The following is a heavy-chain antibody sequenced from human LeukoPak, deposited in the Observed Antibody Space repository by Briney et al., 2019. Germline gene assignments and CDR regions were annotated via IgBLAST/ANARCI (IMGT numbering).Heavy chain of an antibody. CDR2: IAYDGSNI. CDR3: AKIAVVPAANSYGDYFDY. V-gene: IGHV3-30*18. D-gene: IGHD2-2*01. CDR1: GFTFSTFG. J-gene: IGHJ4*02. Sequence: PGGSLRLSCAASGFTFSTFGMHWVRQAPGKGLEWVAVIAYDGSNIYYADSVKGRFTISRDNSKNTLYLQMNSLRAEDTAVYYCAKIAVVPAANSYGDYFDYWGQGTLVTVSS.